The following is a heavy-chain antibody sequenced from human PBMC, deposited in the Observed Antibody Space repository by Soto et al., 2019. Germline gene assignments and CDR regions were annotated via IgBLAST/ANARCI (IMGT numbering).Heavy chain of an antibody. V-gene: IGHV3-21*01. CDR2: ISSSSSYI. CDR3: ARVPWAGDIVVVPAAIGRYYYYYYMDV. CDR1: GFTFSSYS. J-gene: IGHJ6*03. D-gene: IGHD2-2*01. Sequence: GGSLRLSCAASGFTFSSYSMNWVRQAPGKGLEWVSSISSSSSYIYYADSVKGRFTISRDNAKNSLYLQMNSLRAEDTAVYYCARVPWAGDIVVVPAAIGRYYYYYYMDVWGKGTTVTVSS.